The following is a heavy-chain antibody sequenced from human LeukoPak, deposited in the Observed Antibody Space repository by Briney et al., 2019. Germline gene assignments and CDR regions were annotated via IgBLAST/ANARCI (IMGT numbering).Heavy chain of an antibody. CDR1: GYTFTGHY. CDR3: ARSSSAYRPPLDY. J-gene: IGHJ4*02. D-gene: IGHD2-2*01. Sequence: ASVKVSCKASGYTFTGHYMHWVRQAPGQGLEWMGWINPNSGGTNYAQKFQGRVTMTRDTSISTAYMELSRLRSDDTAVYYCARSSSAYRPPLDYWGQGTLVTVSS. V-gene: IGHV1-2*02. CDR2: INPNSGGT.